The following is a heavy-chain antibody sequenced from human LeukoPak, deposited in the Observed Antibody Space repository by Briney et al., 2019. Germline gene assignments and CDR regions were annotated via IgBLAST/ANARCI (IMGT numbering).Heavy chain of an antibody. CDR2: INPNSGGT. D-gene: IGHD3-3*01. Sequence: ASVKVSCKASGYTFTGYYMHRVRQAPGQGLEWMGWINPNSGGTNYAQKFQGRVTMTRDTSISTAYMELSRLRSDGTAVYYCARVDLGAEYFQHWGQGTLVTVSS. CDR3: ARVDLGAEYFQH. CDR1: GYTFTGYY. V-gene: IGHV1-2*02. J-gene: IGHJ1*01.